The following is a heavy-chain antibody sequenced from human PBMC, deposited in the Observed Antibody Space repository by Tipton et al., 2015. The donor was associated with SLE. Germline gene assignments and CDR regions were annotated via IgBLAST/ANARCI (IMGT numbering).Heavy chain of an antibody. CDR3: ARAAFGATTLYGMDV. J-gene: IGHJ6*02. CDR1: GYTFTSYG. D-gene: IGHD1-26*01. Sequence: VQLVQSGAEVKKPGASVKVSCRASGYTFTSYGISWVRQAPGQGLEWMGWISAYNGDTNYAQILQGRVSLTRNLSISTAYLELSSLRYEDTAVYYCARAAFGATTLYGMDVWGQGTKVTVSS. CDR2: ISAYNGDT. V-gene: IGHV1-18*01.